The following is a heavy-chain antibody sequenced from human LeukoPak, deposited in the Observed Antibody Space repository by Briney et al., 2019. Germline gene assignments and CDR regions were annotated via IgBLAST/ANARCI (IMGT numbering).Heavy chain of an antibody. CDR2: IYTSGST. CDR3: ARTGSGAFDI. D-gene: IGHD3-10*01. Sequence: SETLSLTCTVSGGSINSYFWNWIRQPAGKGLEWIGRIYTSGSTNYNPSLKSRDTMSVDTSKNQFSLKLSSVTAADTAVYYCARTGSGAFDIWGQGTMVTVSS. CDR1: GGSINSYF. V-gene: IGHV4-4*07. J-gene: IGHJ3*02.